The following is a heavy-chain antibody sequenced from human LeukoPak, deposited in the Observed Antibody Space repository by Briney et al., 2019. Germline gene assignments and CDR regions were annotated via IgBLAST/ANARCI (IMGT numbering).Heavy chain of an antibody. J-gene: IGHJ3*02. D-gene: IGHD6-19*01. Sequence: GGSLRLTCAGSGFIFGGYTMNWVRQAPGKGLEWLSYISPSGENKLYSDSVKGRFSISRDNAKNSVYLQMDSLRAEDTAVYYCASRRSGWPNDAFDIWGQGTMVTVTS. CDR1: GFIFGGYT. CDR2: ISPSGENK. V-gene: IGHV3-48*01. CDR3: ASRRSGWPNDAFDI.